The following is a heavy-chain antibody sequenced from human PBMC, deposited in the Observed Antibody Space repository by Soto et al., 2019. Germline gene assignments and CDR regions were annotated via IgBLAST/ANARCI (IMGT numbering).Heavy chain of an antibody. V-gene: IGHV3-23*01. D-gene: IGHD1-26*01. J-gene: IGHJ4*02. Sequence: LRLSCGASGFTFSTYAMSWVRQVPGKGLEWVSSISGSGAIPHYADSVKGRFSIFRDESNNTLYLQMNSLRAEDTAVYFCGVGRTPYYFDYWGQGALVTVSS. CDR2: ISGSGAIP. CDR1: GFTFSTYA. CDR3: GVGRTPYYFDY.